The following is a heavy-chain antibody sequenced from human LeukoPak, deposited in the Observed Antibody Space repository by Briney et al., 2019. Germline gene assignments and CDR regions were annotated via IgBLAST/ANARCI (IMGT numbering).Heavy chain of an antibody. J-gene: IGHJ4*02. V-gene: IGHV3-7*03. CDR2: IQQDGSEK. Sequence: GGSLRLSCAASGFTFNYYWLTWVRQAPGKGLEWVANIQQDGSEKYYVGSVKGRFIISRDNAKNSLYLQMNSLRAEDTAVYYCARVRNLRTRGVMDPLDYWGQGTLVTVSS. CDR1: GFTFNYYW. CDR3: ARVRNLRTRGVMDPLDY. D-gene: IGHD3-10*01.